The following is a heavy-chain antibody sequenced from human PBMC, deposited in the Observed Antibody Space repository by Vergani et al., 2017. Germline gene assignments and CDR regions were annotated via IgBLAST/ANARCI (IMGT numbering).Heavy chain of an antibody. Sequence: QVQLQESGPGLVKPSETLSLTCTVSGGSVSSGSYYWSWIRQPAGKGLEWIGYIYYSGSTNYNPSLKSRVTISVNTSKNQFSLKLSSVTAADTAVYYCAGDKGAGDFFVVWGKGTTVTVSS. CDR3: AGDKGAGDFFVV. D-gene: IGHD1-26*01. CDR2: IYYSGST. V-gene: IGHV4-61*10. J-gene: IGHJ6*04. CDR1: GGSVSSGSYY.